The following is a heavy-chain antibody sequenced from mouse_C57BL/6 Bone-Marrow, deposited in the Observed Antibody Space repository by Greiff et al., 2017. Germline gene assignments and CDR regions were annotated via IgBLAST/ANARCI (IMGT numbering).Heavy chain of an antibody. CDR3: AREELGPYYAMDY. CDR2: ILPGSGST. V-gene: IGHV1-9*01. J-gene: IGHJ4*01. CDR1: GYTFTGYW. D-gene: IGHD4-1*01. Sequence: QVQLQQSGAELMKPGASVKLSCKATGYTFTGYWIEWVKQRPGHGLGWIGEILPGSGSTTYNEKFKGKAPFTADTSSNTAYMQLSSLTTEDSAIYYCAREELGPYYAMDYWGQGTSVTVSS.